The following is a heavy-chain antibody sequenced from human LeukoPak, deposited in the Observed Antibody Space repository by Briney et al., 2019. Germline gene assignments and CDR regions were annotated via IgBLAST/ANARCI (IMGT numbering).Heavy chain of an antibody. J-gene: IGHJ4*02. V-gene: IGHV4-39*01. CDR1: GGTISSSNYS. CDR3: ARLWSYGYFDY. D-gene: IGHD5-18*01. Sequence: SETLSLTCTVSGGTISSSNYSWGWIRQPPGKGLEWIGNMYYRGNSYYKPSLKSRVTISVDTSKNQFSLKLSSVTAADTAVYYCARLWSYGYFDYWGQGTLVTVSS. CDR2: MYYRGNS.